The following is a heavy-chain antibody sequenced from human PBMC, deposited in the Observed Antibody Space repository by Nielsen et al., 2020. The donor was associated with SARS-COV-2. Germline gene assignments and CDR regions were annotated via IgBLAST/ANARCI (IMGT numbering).Heavy chain of an antibody. CDR2: ISGSGGSP. J-gene: IGHJ6*03. CDR1: GFTFSTYA. D-gene: IGHD1-26*01. Sequence: GGSLRLSCAASGFTFSTYAMNWVRQAPGKGLEWVSAISGSGGSPFYADSVMGRFTISRDNSKNTLSLQMNSLRAEDTAVYYCAKVGYSGSYFFYYYYMDVWAKGPRSPSP. CDR3: AKVGYSGSYFFYYYYMDV. V-gene: IGHV3-23*01.